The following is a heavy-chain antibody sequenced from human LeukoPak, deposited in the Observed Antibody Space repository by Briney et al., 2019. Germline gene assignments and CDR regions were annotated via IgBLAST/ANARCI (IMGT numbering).Heavy chain of an antibody. Sequence: PSETLSLTCTASGGSISGSSYYWGWLRQPPGKELEWIGSIDCSGDTYHNLSIQSRVTISFDTAKKQFSLNLSSVTAADTAVYYCARYCSSTSCRRGGFDPWGQGTLVTVSS. CDR1: GGSISGSSYY. J-gene: IGHJ5*02. CDR2: IDCSGDT. CDR3: ARYCSSTSCRRGGFDP. D-gene: IGHD2-2*01. V-gene: IGHV4-39*01.